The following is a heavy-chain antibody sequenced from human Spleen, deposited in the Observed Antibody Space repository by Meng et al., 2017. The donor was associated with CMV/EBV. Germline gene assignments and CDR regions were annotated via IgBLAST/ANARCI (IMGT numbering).Heavy chain of an antibody. D-gene: IGHD3-22*01. Sequence: CAVYGGSFSGYYWSWIRQPPGKGLEWIGEINHSGSTNYNPSLKSRVTISVDTSKNQFSLKLSSVTAADTAVYYCARTGYYYDNWFDPWGQGTLVTVSS. CDR1: GGSFSGYY. J-gene: IGHJ5*02. CDR3: ARTGYYYDNWFDP. V-gene: IGHV4-34*01. CDR2: INHSGST.